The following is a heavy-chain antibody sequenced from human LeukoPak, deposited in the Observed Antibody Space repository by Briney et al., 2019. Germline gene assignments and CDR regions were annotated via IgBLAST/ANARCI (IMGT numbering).Heavy chain of an antibody. D-gene: IGHD6-13*01. CDR3: AKEIDSSSWSTGDY. CDR1: GFTFSSYA. CDR2: ISGSGGST. Sequence: GGSLRLSCAASGFTFSSYAMSWVRQAPGRGLKWVSAISGSGGSTYYADSEKGRFTISRDNSKNTLYLQMNSLRAEDTAVYYCAKEIDSSSWSTGDYWGQGTLVTVSS. J-gene: IGHJ4*02. V-gene: IGHV3-23*01.